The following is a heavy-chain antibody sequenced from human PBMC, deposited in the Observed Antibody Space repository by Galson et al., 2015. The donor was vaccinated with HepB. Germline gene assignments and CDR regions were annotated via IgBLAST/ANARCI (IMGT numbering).Heavy chain of an antibody. V-gene: IGHV1-18*01. J-gene: IGHJ4*02. CDR3: ARDRNYLFDS. D-gene: IGHD1-7*01. CDR2: ISTNRGNI. CDR1: GYRFNDNG. Sequence: SVKVSCKASGYRFNDNGISWVRQAPGQGLEWMAWISTNRGNIHYAQKFPGRVTVTTDTSTSTDYIELRSLESDDPAVYFCARDRNYLFDSWGQGTLVTVSS.